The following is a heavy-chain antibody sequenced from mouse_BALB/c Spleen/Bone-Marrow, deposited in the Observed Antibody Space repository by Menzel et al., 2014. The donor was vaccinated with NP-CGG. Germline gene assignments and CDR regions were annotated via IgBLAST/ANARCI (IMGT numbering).Heavy chain of an antibody. V-gene: IGHV4-1*02. J-gene: IGHJ2*01. D-gene: IGHD1-2*01. Sequence: EVKLQESGGGLVQPGGSLKLSCTASGFDFSRYWMSWVRQAPGKGLQWTGEINPESSTINYTPSLKDKLIISRDNAKNTLYLQMGKVRSEDTALYYCTRLTYYGLSDYWGQGTTLTVSS. CDR1: GFDFSRYW. CDR2: INPESSTI. CDR3: TRLTYYGLSDY.